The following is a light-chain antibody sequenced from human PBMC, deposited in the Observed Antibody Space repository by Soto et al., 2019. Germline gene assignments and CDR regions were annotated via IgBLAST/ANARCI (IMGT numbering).Light chain of an antibody. Sequence: EIVLTQSPASVSLSPGDRATLSCRASQSVNNYVAWYQQKPGQAPRLLIYDASKLATGIPARFSGSGSGTDFTLTVSSLEPEDFVIYFCQQRSVWPITFGQGTRLEIK. CDR2: DAS. J-gene: IGKJ5*01. CDR3: QQRSVWPIT. CDR1: QSVNNY. V-gene: IGKV3-11*01.